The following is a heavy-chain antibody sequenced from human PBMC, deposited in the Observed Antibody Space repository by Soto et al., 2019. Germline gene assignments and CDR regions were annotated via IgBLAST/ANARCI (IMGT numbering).Heavy chain of an antibody. Sequence: GGSLRLSCAASGFTFSSYAMHWVRQAPDKGLEWVAVISYDGSNKYYADSVKGRFTISRDNSKNTLYLQMNSLRAEDTAVYYCARDHRGRYYDFWSGYYNTNYYGMDVWGQGTTVTVSS. CDR2: ISYDGSNK. V-gene: IGHV3-30-3*01. D-gene: IGHD3-3*01. CDR3: ARDHRGRYYDFWSGYYNTNYYGMDV. CDR1: GFTFSSYA. J-gene: IGHJ6*02.